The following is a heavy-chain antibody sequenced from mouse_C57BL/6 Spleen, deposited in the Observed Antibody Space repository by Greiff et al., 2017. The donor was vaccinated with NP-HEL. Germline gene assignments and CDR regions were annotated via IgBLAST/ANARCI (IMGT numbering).Heavy chain of an antibody. V-gene: IGHV1-69*01. Sequence: VQLQQPGAELVMPGASVKLSCKASGYTFTSYWMHWVKQRPGQGLEWIGEIDPSDSYTNYNQKFKGKSTLTVDKSSSTAYMQLSSLTSEDSAVYYCAREYYGSRAMDDWGQGTSVTVSS. CDR3: AREYYGSRAMDD. CDR2: IDPSDSYT. J-gene: IGHJ4*01. CDR1: GYTFTSYW. D-gene: IGHD1-1*01.